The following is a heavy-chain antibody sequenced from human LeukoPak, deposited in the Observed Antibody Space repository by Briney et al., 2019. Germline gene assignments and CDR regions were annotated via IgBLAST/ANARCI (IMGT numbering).Heavy chain of an antibody. D-gene: IGHD3-10*01. CDR3: ARDYYGSGSQTWGNWFDP. J-gene: IGHJ5*02. V-gene: IGHV1-2*02. CDR2: INPNSGGT. CDR1: GYTFTGYC. Sequence: GASVKVSCKASGYTFTGYCMHWVRQAPGQRLEWMGWINPNSGGTNYAQKFQGRVTMTRDTSISTAYMGLSRLRSDDTAVYYCARDYYGSGSQTWGNWFDPWGQGTLVTVSS.